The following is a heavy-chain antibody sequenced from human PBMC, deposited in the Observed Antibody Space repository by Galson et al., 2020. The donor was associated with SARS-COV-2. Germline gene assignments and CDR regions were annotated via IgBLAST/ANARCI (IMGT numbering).Heavy chain of an antibody. Sequence: NSGGLLRLSCAASGFPFDIDTMTCVRQAPGKGLEWVSFISTARSYIYYADSVRGSSTISRDNPKNSVSLQMNSLRAEDTAMYFCARQYDGRAKDGFDVWGQGTMVTVSS. CDR3: ARQYDGRAKDGFDV. J-gene: IGHJ3*01. V-gene: IGHV3-21*01. CDR2: ISTARSYI. D-gene: IGHD1-26*01. CDR1: GFPFDIDT.